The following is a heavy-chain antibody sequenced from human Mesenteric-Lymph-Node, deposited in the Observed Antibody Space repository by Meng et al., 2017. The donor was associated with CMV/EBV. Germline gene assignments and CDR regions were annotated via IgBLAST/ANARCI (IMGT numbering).Heavy chain of an antibody. CDR2: IKGDGSYA. V-gene: IGHV3-74*01. D-gene: IGHD1-1*01. CDR1: GFTLSDYW. CDR3: VRDGHHWNFDY. J-gene: IGHJ4*02. Sequence: GGSLRLSCAASGFTLSDYWIHWVRQGPGKWLVWVSRIKGDGSYANYADSVQGRFTLSRDNAKNTLFLQMNSLRGDDTGVYYCVRDGHHWNFDYWGQGTPVTVSS.